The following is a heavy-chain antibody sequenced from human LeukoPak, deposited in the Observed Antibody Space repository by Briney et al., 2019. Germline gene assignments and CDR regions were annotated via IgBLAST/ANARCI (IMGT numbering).Heavy chain of an antibody. J-gene: IGHJ4*02. D-gene: IGHD3-9*01. CDR1: GGAISSYY. CDR3: ARGYFDWFLEK. Sequence: PSETLSLTCTVSGGAISSYYWTWFRQPPGKGLEWIGYIYYTGSTNYNPSLDSRVTISVDMSKNQVSLNLKYVTAADTAVYYCARGYFDWFLEKWGRGTLVNVS. CDR2: IYYTGST. V-gene: IGHV4-59*01.